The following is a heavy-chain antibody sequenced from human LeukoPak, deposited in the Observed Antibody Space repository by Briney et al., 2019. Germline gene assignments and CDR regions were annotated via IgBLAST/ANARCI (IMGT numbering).Heavy chain of an antibody. D-gene: IGHD6-13*01. V-gene: IGHV4-34*01. Sequence: SETLSLTCAVYGGSFSGYYWSWIRQPPGKGLEWIGEINHSGSTNYNPSLKSRVTISVDTSKNQFSLKLSSVTAADTAVYYCAQSSSLGAFDIWGQGTMVTVSS. CDR1: GGSFSGYY. J-gene: IGHJ3*02. CDR3: AQSSSLGAFDI. CDR2: INHSGST.